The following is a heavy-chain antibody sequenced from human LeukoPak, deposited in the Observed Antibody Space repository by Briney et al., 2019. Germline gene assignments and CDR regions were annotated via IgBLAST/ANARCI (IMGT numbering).Heavy chain of an antibody. D-gene: IGHD3-22*01. CDR2: ISYDGSNK. Sequence: GGSLRPSCAASGFTFSSYGMHWVRQAPGKGLEWVAVISYDGSNKYYADSVKGRFTISRDNSKNTLYLQMNSLRAEDTAVYYCAKPAYDSSGYAFDYWGQGTLVTVSS. V-gene: IGHV3-30*18. CDR1: GFTFSSYG. CDR3: AKPAYDSSGYAFDY. J-gene: IGHJ4*02.